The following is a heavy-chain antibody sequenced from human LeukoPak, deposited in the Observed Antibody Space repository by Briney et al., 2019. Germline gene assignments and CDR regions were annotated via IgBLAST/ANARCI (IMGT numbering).Heavy chain of an antibody. CDR2: INHSGST. D-gene: IGHD2-15*01. Sequence: SETLSLTCAVYGGSFSGYYWSWIRQPPGKGLEWIGEINHSGSTNYNPSLKSRVTISVDTSKNQFSLKLSSVTAADTAVYYCARGRIGWDCSGGSCYYFDYWGQGTLVTVSS. CDR1: GGSFSGYY. J-gene: IGHJ4*02. CDR3: ARGRIGWDCSGGSCYYFDY. V-gene: IGHV4-34*01.